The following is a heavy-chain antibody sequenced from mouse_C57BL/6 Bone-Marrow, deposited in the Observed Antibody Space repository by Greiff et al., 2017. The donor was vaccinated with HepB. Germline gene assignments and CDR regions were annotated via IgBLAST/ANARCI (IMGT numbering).Heavy chain of an antibody. CDR2: INPSTGGT. CDR1: GYSFTGYY. Sequence: VQLQQSGPELVKPGASVKISCKASGYSFTGYYMNWVKQSPEKSLEWIGEINPSTGGTTYNQKFKAKATLTVDKSYSTAYMQLKSLTSEDSAVYYCARRGGNLDYWGQGTTLTVSS. D-gene: IGHD2-1*01. CDR3: ARRGGNLDY. V-gene: IGHV1-42*01. J-gene: IGHJ2*01.